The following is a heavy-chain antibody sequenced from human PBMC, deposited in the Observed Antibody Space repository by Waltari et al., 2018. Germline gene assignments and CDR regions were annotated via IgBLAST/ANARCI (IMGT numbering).Heavy chain of an antibody. J-gene: IGHJ4*02. CDR3: ARRYYYGSGSYYGN. CDR1: GGSFSGYY. D-gene: IGHD3-10*01. Sequence: QVQLQQWGAGLLKPSETLSLTCAVYGGSFSGYYWSWIRQPPGKGLEWIGEINHSGSTNYNPSLKSRVTISVDTSKNQFSLKLSSVTAADTAVYYCARRYYYGSGSYYGNWGQGTLVTVSS. V-gene: IGHV4-34*01. CDR2: INHSGST.